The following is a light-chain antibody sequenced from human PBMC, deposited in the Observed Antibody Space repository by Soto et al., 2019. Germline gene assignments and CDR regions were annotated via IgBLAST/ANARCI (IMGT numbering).Light chain of an antibody. Sequence: DIQMTQSPYSLSASVGDSVTITCRASQSISSYLNWYQQKPGKAPTLLIYAGSSLQSGVPSRFSGRGSGADFTLTISSLQPEDFATYYCQQTYSIPVTFGQGTKLEIK. J-gene: IGKJ2*01. CDR3: QQTYSIPVT. CDR1: QSISSY. CDR2: AGS. V-gene: IGKV1-39*01.